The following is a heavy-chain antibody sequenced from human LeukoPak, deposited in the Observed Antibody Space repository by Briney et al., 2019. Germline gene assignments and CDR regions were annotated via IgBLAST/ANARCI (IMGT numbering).Heavy chain of an antibody. CDR3: ARDGWGYFEWLSL. D-gene: IGHD3-9*01. J-gene: IGHJ4*02. V-gene: IGHV3-48*03. CDR1: GFTFSSYE. CDR2: ISSSGSII. Sequence: PGGSLRLSCAASGFTFSSYEMNWVRQAPGKGLEWVSYISSSGSIIYYADSVKGRFTISRDNAKNSLYLQMNSLRAEDTAVYYCARDGWGYFEWLSLWGQGTLVTVSS.